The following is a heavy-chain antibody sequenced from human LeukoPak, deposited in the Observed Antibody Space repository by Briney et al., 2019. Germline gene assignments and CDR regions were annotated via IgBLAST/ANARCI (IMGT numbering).Heavy chain of an antibody. D-gene: IGHD6-19*01. CDR1: GFTFSSYA. CDR2: ISGSGGNT. V-gene: IGHV3-23*01. CDR3: VKGYSSGWTREYYGMDV. Sequence: GGSLRLSCAASGFTFSSYAMNWVRQAPGKGLEWVSGISGSGGNTYYSDSVKGRFTTSRDNSKNTLYLQMNSLRAEDTALYYCVKGYSSGWTREYYGMDVWGQGTTVTVSS. J-gene: IGHJ6*02.